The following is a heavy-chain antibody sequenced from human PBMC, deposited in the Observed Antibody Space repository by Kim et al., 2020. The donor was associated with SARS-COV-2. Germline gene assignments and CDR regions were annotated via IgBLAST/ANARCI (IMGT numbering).Heavy chain of an antibody. CDR2: ISYDGSNK. V-gene: IGHV3-30*18. CDR3: AKDDGTYTAMVDY. Sequence: GGSLRLSCAASGFTFSSYGMHWVRQAPGKGLEWVAVISYDGSNKYYADSVKGRFTISRDNSKNTLYLQMNSLRAEDTAVYYCAKDDGTYTAMVDYWGQGTLVTVSS. D-gene: IGHD5-18*01. J-gene: IGHJ4*02. CDR1: GFTFSSYG.